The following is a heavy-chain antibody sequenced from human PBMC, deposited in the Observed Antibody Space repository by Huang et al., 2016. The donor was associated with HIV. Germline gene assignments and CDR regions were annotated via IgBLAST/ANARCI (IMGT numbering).Heavy chain of an antibody. Sequence: QVQLQESGPGLVKPSETLSLTCTVSGGSVSSGSYYWSWIRQPPGKGLEWLGYIYYSGSTNDNPSLKSRVTIAVDTSKNQFSLKLNSVTAADTAVYYCAREMAARPGFDYWGQGTLVTVSS. CDR2: IYYSGST. D-gene: IGHD6-19*01. V-gene: IGHV4-61*01. CDR3: AREMAARPGFDY. J-gene: IGHJ4*02. CDR1: GGSVSSGSYY.